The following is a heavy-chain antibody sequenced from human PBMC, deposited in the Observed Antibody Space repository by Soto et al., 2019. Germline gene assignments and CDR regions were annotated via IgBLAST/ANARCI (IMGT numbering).Heavy chain of an antibody. J-gene: IGHJ6*02. CDR2: ISGSGGST. V-gene: IGHV3-23*01. CDR3: AKDGGSSGWPPGGYYYYGMDV. CDR1: GFTFSSYA. D-gene: IGHD6-19*01. Sequence: GGSLRLSCAASGFTFSSYAMSWVRQAPGKGLEWVSAISGSGGSTYYADSVKGRFTISRDNSKNTLYLQMNSLRAEDTAVYYCAKDGGSSGWPPGGYYYYGMDVWGQGTTVTVSS.